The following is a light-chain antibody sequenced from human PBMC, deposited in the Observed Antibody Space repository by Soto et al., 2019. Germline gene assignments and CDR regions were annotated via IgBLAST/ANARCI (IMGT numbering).Light chain of an antibody. CDR2: AVS. CDR3: LQDYNYPRT. V-gene: IGKV1-6*01. CDR1: QGIRND. J-gene: IGKJ1*01. Sequence: AIQMTQSPSSLSASVGDRVTITCRASQGIRNDLGWYQQKPGKAPELLIYAVSHLQSGVPPRFSGSGSGTDFTLTISSLQPEDFATYYCLQDYNYPRTFGQGTRVEVK.